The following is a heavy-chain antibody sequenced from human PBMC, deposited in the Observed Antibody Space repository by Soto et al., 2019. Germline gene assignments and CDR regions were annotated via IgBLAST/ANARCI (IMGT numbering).Heavy chain of an antibody. D-gene: IGHD5-18*01. CDR1: GGSISSGGYY. J-gene: IGHJ4*02. CDR2: IYYSGST. Sequence: QVQLQESGPGLVKPSQTLSLTCTVSGGSISSGGYYWSWIRQHPGKGLEWIGYIYYSGSTYYNPSLKSRVTISVDTSKNQFSLKLSSVTAADTAVYYCARGVGYDTAMVQVIYYFDYWGQGTLVTVSS. V-gene: IGHV4-31*03. CDR3: ARGVGYDTAMVQVIYYFDY.